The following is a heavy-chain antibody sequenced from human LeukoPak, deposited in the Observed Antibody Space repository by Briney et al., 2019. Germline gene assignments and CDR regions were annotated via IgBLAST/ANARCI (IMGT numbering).Heavy chain of an antibody. CDR2: IYGGDNR. Sequence: QPGGSLRLSCAASGFTVSSAYVGWVRQAPGKGLEWVSSIYGGDNREYSDSVKGRFTISRDDSKNTVSLQMSSLRVEDTAVYYCARGPTVSSTWDYWGQGTLVTVSP. D-gene: IGHD2-2*01. CDR1: GFTVSSAY. J-gene: IGHJ4*02. V-gene: IGHV3-53*01. CDR3: ARGPTVSSTWDY.